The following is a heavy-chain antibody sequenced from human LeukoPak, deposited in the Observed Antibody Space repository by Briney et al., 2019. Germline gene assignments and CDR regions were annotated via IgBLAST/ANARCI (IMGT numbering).Heavy chain of an antibody. D-gene: IGHD2/OR15-2a*01. Sequence: GGSLRLSCAVSGFTFSHYDMNWVRQAPGRGLEWLSYIRSNGDTIFYADSIKGRFTISRDNAKNSLYLQMNNLRAEDTAVYYCAGDWREYGIDYWGQGTLVTVSS. CDR3: AGDWREYGIDY. CDR2: IRSNGDTI. J-gene: IGHJ4*02. V-gene: IGHV3-48*01. CDR1: GFTFSHYD.